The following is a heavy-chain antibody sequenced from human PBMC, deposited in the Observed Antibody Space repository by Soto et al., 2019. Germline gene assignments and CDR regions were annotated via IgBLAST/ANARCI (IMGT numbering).Heavy chain of an antibody. CDR3: ARGLVVVAATGIYFDY. V-gene: IGHV4-34*01. Sequence: QVQLQQWGAGLLKPSETLSLTCAVYGGSFSGYYWSWIRQPPGKGLEWIGEMNHSGSTNYNPSLKSRVTISVDTSKNQFSLKLSSVTAADTAVYYCARGLVVVAATGIYFDYWGQGTLVTVSS. D-gene: IGHD2-15*01. CDR2: MNHSGST. J-gene: IGHJ4*02. CDR1: GGSFSGYY.